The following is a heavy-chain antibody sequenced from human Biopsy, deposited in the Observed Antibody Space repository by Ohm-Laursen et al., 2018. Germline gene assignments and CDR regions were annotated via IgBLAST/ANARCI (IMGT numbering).Heavy chain of an antibody. Sequence: GTLSLTCAVYGGSFSGYYWSWIRQPPGKGLEWIGEMNHGGSTNYNSSLKSRVTISVDTSKNQFSLQVNSVTAADTAVYYCARTPRDSFWSGSYKRGLWFDPWGQGTLVIVSS. CDR3: ARTPRDSFWSGSYKRGLWFDP. V-gene: IGHV4-34*01. CDR1: GGSFSGYY. J-gene: IGHJ5*02. CDR2: MNHGGST. D-gene: IGHD3-3*01.